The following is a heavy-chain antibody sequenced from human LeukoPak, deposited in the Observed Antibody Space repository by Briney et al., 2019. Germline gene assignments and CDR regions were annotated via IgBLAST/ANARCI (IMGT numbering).Heavy chain of an antibody. CDR1: GYTFTGYY. J-gene: IGHJ4*02. V-gene: IGHV1-2*06. CDR2: INPNSGGT. Sequence: ASVKVSCKASGYTFTGYYMHWVRQAPGRGLEWMGRINPNSGGTNYAQKFQGRVTMTRDTSISTAYMELSRLRSDDTAVYYCAREASTYYDYVWGSYREDFDYWGQGTLVTVSS. D-gene: IGHD3-16*02. CDR3: AREASTYYDYVWGSYREDFDY.